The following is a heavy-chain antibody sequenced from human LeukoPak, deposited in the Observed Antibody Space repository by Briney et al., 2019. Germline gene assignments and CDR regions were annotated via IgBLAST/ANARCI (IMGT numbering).Heavy chain of an antibody. D-gene: IGHD6-13*01. CDR2: IYPGDSNN. CDR3: ARHPIAGGGAYNWFDP. CDR1: GCSFTSYW. J-gene: IGHJ5*02. Sequence: ESLKIPCQVSGCSFTSYWIAWVRQTPGKGLEWMGVIYPGDSNNRYSPSFQGQVTMSVDTSNNPAYLQWISLKATDTAIYYCARHPIAGGGAYNWFDPWGQGTLVTVSS. V-gene: IGHV5-51*01.